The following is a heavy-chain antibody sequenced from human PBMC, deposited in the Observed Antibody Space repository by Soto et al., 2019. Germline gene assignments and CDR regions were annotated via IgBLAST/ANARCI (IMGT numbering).Heavy chain of an antibody. J-gene: IGHJ6*02. Sequence: SETLSLTCAVYGGSFSGYYWSWIRQPPGKGLEWIGEINHSGSTNYNPSLKSRVTISVDTSKNQFSLKLSSVTAADTAVYYCARQNYVWGSYRIYYYYGMGVWGQGTTVTVSS. V-gene: IGHV4-34*01. D-gene: IGHD3-16*02. CDR1: GGSFSGYY. CDR2: INHSGST. CDR3: ARQNYVWGSYRIYYYYGMGV.